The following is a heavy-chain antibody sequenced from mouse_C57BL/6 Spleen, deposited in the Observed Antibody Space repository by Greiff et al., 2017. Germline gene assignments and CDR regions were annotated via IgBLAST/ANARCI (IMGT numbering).Heavy chain of an antibody. Sequence: VMLVESGPELVKPGASVTISCKASGYAFSSSWMNWVKQRPGNGLEWIGRIYPGGGDTNYNGKFKGKATLTADKSSSTAYMQLSSLTSEDSAVYCCARGPLRGYAMDYWGQGTSVTVSS. D-gene: IGHD1-1*01. CDR2: IYPGGGDT. J-gene: IGHJ4*01. CDR1: GYAFSSSW. CDR3: ARGPLRGYAMDY. V-gene: IGHV1-82*01.